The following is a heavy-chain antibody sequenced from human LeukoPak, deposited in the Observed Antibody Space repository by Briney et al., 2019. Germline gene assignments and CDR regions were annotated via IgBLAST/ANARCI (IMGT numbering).Heavy chain of an antibody. CDR1: GFTFSYYA. CDR2: ISTNGRST. V-gene: IGHV3-64D*09. CDR3: VKEGGSSFYVY. Sequence: PGGSLRLSCSASGFTFSYYAFHSVRQAPGKGLEYVSAISTNGRSTYYADSVKGRFTISRDNSKNTLYLQMSSLRVEDTAVYYCVKEGGSSFYVYWGQGTRVTVSS. J-gene: IGHJ4*02. D-gene: IGHD6-13*01.